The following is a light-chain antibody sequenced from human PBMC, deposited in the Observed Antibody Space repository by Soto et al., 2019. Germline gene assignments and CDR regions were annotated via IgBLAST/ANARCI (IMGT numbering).Light chain of an antibody. V-gene: IGKV3-11*01. Sequence: EIVLTQSPATLSLSPGERATLSCRASQSVSSYLAWYQQKPGQAPRLLIYHASNRATGIPARFNGSGSGTDFTLTISSLEPEDFAIYYCQQRSNWPTFGQGTKLEIK. CDR3: QQRSNWPT. CDR2: HAS. J-gene: IGKJ2*01. CDR1: QSVSSY.